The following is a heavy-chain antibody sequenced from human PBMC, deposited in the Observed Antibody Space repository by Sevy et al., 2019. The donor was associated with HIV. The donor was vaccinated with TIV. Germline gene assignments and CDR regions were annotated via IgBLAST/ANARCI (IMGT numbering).Heavy chain of an antibody. Sequence: GGSLRLSCAASGFTFSSYGMHWVRQAPGKGLEWVAVIWYDGSNKYYADSVKGRFTISRDNSKNTLYLQMNSRRAEDTAVYYCAKTGPRRGWASYYYYYMDVWGNGTTVTVSS. CDR1: GFTFSSYG. J-gene: IGHJ6*03. CDR2: IWYDGSNK. CDR3: AKTGPRRGWASYYYYYMDV. D-gene: IGHD6-19*01. V-gene: IGHV3-33*06.